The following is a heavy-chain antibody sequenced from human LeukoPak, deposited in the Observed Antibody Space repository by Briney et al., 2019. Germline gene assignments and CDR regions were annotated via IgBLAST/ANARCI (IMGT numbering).Heavy chain of an antibody. D-gene: IGHD3-10*01. CDR1: GYTFTSYG. V-gene: IGHV1-18*01. CDR2: ISAYNGNT. Sequence: ASVKVSCKASGYTFTSYGISWVRQAPGQGLEWMGWISAYNGNTNYAQKLQGRVTMTTDTSTSTAYMELRSLRSDDTAVYYCARDYPYGSGSHWFDPWGQGTLVTVSP. J-gene: IGHJ5*02. CDR3: ARDYPYGSGSHWFDP.